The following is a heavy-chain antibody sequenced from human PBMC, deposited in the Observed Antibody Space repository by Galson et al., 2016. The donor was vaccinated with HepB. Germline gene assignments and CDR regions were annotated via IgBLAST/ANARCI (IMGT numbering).Heavy chain of an antibody. CDR3: ARTDEGVVTATPLDS. J-gene: IGHJ4*02. CDR1: GYIFTNYG. Sequence: SVKVSCKASGYIFTNYGFSWVRQASGQGLEWMGWVSTYNGNRNYAQKFQGRLSLTTDTSTSMAYMELRGLRFDDTAVYYCARTDEGVVTATPLDSWGQGTLVTVSS. CDR2: VSTYNGNR. D-gene: IGHD2-15*01. V-gene: IGHV1-18*01.